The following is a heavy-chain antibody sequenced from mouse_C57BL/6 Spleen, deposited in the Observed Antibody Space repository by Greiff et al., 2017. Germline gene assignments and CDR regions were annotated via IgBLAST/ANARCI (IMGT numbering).Heavy chain of an antibody. V-gene: IGHV5-4*01. CDR2: ISDGGSYT. CDR3: AKTAQATFAMDY. J-gene: IGHJ4*01. D-gene: IGHD3-2*02. CDR1: GFTFSSYA. Sequence: EVHLVESGGGLVKPGGSLKLSCAASGFTFSSYAMSWVRQTPEKRLEWVATISDGGSYTYYPDNVKGRFTISRDNAKNNLYLQMSHLKSEDTAMYYCAKTAQATFAMDYWGQGTSVTVSS.